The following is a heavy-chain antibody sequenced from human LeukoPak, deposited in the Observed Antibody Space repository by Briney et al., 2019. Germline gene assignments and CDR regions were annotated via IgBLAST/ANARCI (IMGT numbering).Heavy chain of an antibody. D-gene: IGHD3-22*01. Sequence: GASVKVSCKASGYTFTSYYMHWVRQAPGQGLEWMGRIIPILGIANYAQKFQGRVTITADKSTSTAYMELSSLRSEDTAVYYCARDYYDSSGYPDYWGQGTLVTVSS. CDR3: ARDYYDSSGYPDY. J-gene: IGHJ4*02. CDR2: IIPILGIA. V-gene: IGHV1-69*04. CDR1: GYTFTSYY.